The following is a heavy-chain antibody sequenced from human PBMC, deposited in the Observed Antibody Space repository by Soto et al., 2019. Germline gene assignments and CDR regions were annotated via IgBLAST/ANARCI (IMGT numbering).Heavy chain of an antibody. CDR3: ARDPGARGYCGGDCYPGGDWFDP. Sequence: ASVKVSCKASGYTFTSYGISWVRQAPGQGLEWMGWISAYNGNTNYAQKLQGRVTMTTDTSTSTAYMELRSLRSDDSAVYYWARDPGARGYCGGDCYPGGDWFDPWGQGTLVTVSS. CDR1: GYTFTSYG. V-gene: IGHV1-18*01. J-gene: IGHJ5*02. CDR2: ISAYNGNT. D-gene: IGHD2-21*02.